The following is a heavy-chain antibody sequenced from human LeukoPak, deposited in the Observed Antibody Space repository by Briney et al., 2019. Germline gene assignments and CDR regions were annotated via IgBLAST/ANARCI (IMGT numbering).Heavy chain of an antibody. J-gene: IGHJ5*02. CDR1: VYTFTSYY. CDR3: ARTFGVALGWFDP. D-gene: IGHD3-3*01. CDR2: INPNSGGT. V-gene: IGHV1-2*02. Sequence: GASVKVSCKASVYTFTSYYMHWVRQAPGQGLEWMGWINPNSGGTNYAQKFQGRVTMTRDTSISTAYMELSRLRSDDTAVYYCARTFGVALGWFDPWGQGTLVTVSS.